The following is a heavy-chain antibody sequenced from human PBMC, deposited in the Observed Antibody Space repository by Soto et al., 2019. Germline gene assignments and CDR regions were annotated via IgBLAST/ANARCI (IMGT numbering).Heavy chain of an antibody. D-gene: IGHD5-18*01. Sequence: SETLSLTCAVSGGSISSGGYFWSWIRQPPGKGLEWIGYIYHSGSTYYNPSPKSRVTISVDTSKNQFSLKLSSVTAADTAVYYCARDGGYSYGTWGQGTLVTVSS. J-gene: IGHJ4*02. CDR3: ARDGGYSYGT. V-gene: IGHV4-30-2*01. CDR1: GGSISSGGYF. CDR2: IYHSGST.